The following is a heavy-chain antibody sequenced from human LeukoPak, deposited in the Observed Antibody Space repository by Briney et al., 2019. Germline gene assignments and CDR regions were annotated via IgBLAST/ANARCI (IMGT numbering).Heavy chain of an antibody. CDR1: GFTFSSYA. D-gene: IGHD2-2*01. J-gene: IGHJ4*02. CDR2: ISGSGGST. CDR3: AKVGYCSSTSCYAGKSFDY. Sequence: GGSLRLSCAASGFTFSSYAMSWVRQAPGKGLEWVSAISGSGGSTYYADSVKGRFTISRDNSKDTLYLQMNSLRAEDTAVYYCAKVGYCSSTSCYAGKSFDYWGQGTLVTVSS. V-gene: IGHV3-23*01.